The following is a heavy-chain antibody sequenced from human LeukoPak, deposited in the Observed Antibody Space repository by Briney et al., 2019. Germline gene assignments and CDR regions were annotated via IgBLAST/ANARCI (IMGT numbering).Heavy chain of an antibody. D-gene: IGHD2-2*01. J-gene: IGHJ4*02. Sequence: GGSLRLSCAASGFTFSGYAMSWVRQAPGKGLEWVSGISGSGGSPSYADSVKGRFTISRDNSKNTLYLQMNSLRAEDTAMYYCAKRRGEVPTASLDYWGQGTLVTVSS. V-gene: IGHV3-23*01. CDR3: AKRRGEVPTASLDY. CDR1: GFTFSGYA. CDR2: ISGSGGSP.